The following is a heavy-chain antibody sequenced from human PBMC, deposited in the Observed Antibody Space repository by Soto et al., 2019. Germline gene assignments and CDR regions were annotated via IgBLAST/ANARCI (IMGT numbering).Heavy chain of an antibody. Sequence: QVQLVQSGAEVKKPGASVKVSCKASGYTFTSYGISWVRQAPGQGLEWMGWISAYNGNTNYAQKLQGRVTLTTDTSTSTAYMELRSLRSDDTAVYYCAREAETYDFWSGYYPATRGFDYWGQGTLVTVSS. CDR2: ISAYNGNT. V-gene: IGHV1-18*01. CDR1: GYTFTSYG. J-gene: IGHJ4*02. CDR3: AREAETYDFWSGYYPATRGFDY. D-gene: IGHD3-3*01.